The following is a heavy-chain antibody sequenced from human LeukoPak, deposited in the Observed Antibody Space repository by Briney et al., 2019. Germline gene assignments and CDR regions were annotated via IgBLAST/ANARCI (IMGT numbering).Heavy chain of an antibody. CDR2: ISSDGYST. Sequence: PGGFLRLSCAASGFPFSTYAMFWVRQAPGKELEYVSAISSDGYSTYYATSVKGRFTISRDNSKNTLYLQMNSLRAEDTAVYYCVGGSGSYQNPDYWGQGTLVTVSS. J-gene: IGHJ4*02. CDR3: VGGSGSYQNPDY. CDR1: GFPFSTYA. V-gene: IGHV3-64*01. D-gene: IGHD3-10*01.